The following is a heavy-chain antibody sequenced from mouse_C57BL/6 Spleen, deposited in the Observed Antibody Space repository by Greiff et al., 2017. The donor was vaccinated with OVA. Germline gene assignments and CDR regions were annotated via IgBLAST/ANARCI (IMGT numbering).Heavy chain of an antibody. CDR3: ERGNYGSSYWYVDV. CDR1: GYAFSSYW. J-gene: IGHJ1*03. V-gene: IGHV1-80*01. D-gene: IGHD1-1*01. Sequence: QVQLQQSGAELVKPGASVKLSCKASGYAFSSYWMYWVKQRPGKGLEWIGQIYPGDGDTNYNEKFKGKATLTADKSSSTAYMQLSSLTSEDSAVYFCERGNYGSSYWYVDVWGTGTTVTVSS. CDR2: IYPGDGDT.